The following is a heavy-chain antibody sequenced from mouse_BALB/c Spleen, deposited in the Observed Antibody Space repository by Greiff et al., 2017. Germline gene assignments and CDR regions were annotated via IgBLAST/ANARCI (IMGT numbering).Heavy chain of an antibody. J-gene: IGHJ2*01. CDR1: GFTFSSYG. V-gene: IGHV5-6-3*01. D-gene: IGHD2-12*01. CDR3: ARGALRRSFDY. CDR2: INSNGGST. Sequence: EVKLVESGGGLVQPGGSLKLSCAASGFTFSSYGMSWVRQTPDKRLELVATINSNGGSTYYPDSVKGRFTISRDNAKNTLYLQMSSLKSEDTAMYYCARGALRRSFDYWGQGTTLTVSS.